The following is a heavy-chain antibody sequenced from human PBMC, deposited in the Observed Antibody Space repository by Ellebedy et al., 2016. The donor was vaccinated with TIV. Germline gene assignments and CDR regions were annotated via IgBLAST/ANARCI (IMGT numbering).Heavy chain of an antibody. CDR2: IKEDGSGK. CDR1: GFTLSKYW. V-gene: IGHV3-7*04. D-gene: IGHD2-2*01. Sequence: GESLKISXTASGFTLSKYWMSWVRQAPAKGLEWVANIKEDGSGKNYVDSVKGRFTISRDNAKNSLYLQRKSLRAEDTAVYYCATDLFSCTRTTCALSWGQGTLVTVSS. CDR3: ATDLFSCTRTTCALS. J-gene: IGHJ5*02.